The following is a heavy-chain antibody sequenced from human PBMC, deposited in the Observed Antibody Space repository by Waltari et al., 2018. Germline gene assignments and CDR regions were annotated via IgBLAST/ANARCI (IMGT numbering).Heavy chain of an antibody. V-gene: IGHV4-38-2*01. J-gene: IGHJ5*02. CDR2: IYHSGST. D-gene: IGHD3-10*01. Sequence: QVQLQESGPGLVKPSETLSLTCPVSGYSISSGYYWGWIRQPPGKGLEWIGSIYHSGSTYYNPSLKSRVTISVDTSKNQFSLKLSSVTAADTAVYYCATNLHYYGSGSYYHWGQGTLVTVSS. CDR3: ATNLHYYGSGSYYH. CDR1: GYSISSGYY.